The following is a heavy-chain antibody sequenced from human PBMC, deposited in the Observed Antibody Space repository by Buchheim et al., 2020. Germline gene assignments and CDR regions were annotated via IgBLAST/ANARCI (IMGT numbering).Heavy chain of an antibody. CDR3: AKDLKQLSVGKEFDY. CDR2: IRSSGSTT. V-gene: IGHV3-48*03. D-gene: IGHD6-6*01. J-gene: IGHJ4*02. Sequence: EVQLVESGGGLVQPGGSLRLSCAASGFTFSSYEMNWVRQAPGKGLEWVSYIRSSGSTTYYADSVKGRFTISRDNSKNTLYLQMNSLRAEDTAVYYCAKDLKQLSVGKEFDYWGQGTL. CDR1: GFTFSSYE.